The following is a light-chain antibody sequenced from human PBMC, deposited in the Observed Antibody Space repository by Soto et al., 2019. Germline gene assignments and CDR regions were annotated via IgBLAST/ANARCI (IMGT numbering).Light chain of an antibody. CDR2: GAS. J-gene: IGKJ1*01. CDR3: QEYNTWPWT. CDR1: QSVNSN. Sequence: EIVMTQSPATLSVSPGERATLSCRASQSVNSNLAWYQQKLGQAPRVLIFGASTRATGIPARFSGSGSGTEFSLTINSPQSEDFAVYYCQEYNTWPWTFGQGTKVDIK. V-gene: IGKV3-15*01.